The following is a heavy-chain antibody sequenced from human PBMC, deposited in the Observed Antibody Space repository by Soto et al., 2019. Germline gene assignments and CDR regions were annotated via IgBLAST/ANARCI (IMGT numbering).Heavy chain of an antibody. J-gene: IGHJ5*02. CDR2: IYYDGST. Sequence: SETLSLTCTVSGGSINNNNYYWAWIRQPPGKGLSWIASIYYDGSTYYNSSLKSRISLSLDTSQNQFSLKLLSVTAADTAIYYCARSGVTGIVIPSHWFDPWGQGTLVTVSS. V-gene: IGHV4-39*07. CDR1: GGSINNNNYY. CDR3: ARSGVTGIVIPSHWFDP. D-gene: IGHD2-21*02.